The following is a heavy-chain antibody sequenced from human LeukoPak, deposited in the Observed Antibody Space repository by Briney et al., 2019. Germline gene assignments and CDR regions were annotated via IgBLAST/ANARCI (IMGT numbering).Heavy chain of an antibody. D-gene: IGHD1-26*01. CDR3: IRGAASGSYYGFDV. CDR2: IRSKANNYAT. CDR1: GFTFSGST. J-gene: IGHJ6*02. Sequence: QSGGSLRLSCAASGFTFSGSTMHWVRQASGKGLEWVGSIRSKANNYATAYATSVKGRFTLSRDDSKNTAYLQVNSLKTEDTAVYYCIRGAASGSYYGFDVWGQGATVTVSS. V-gene: IGHV3-73*01.